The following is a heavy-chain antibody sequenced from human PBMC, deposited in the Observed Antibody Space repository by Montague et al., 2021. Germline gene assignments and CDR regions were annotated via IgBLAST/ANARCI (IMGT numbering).Heavy chain of an antibody. CDR3: ARDVIVGDIVVVSGGMDV. CDR1: GFTFSSYS. CDR2: ISSSSSYI. V-gene: IGHV3-21*01. D-gene: IGHD2-2*01. Sequence: PLRLSCAASGFTFSSYSMNWVRQAPGKGLEWVSSISSSSSYIYYADSVKGRFTISRDNAKNSLYLQMNSLRAEDTAVYYCARDVIVGDIVVVSGGMDVWGQGTTVTVSS. J-gene: IGHJ6*02.